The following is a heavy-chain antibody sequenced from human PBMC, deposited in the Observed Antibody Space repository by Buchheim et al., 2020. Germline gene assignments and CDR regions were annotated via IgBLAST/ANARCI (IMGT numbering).Heavy chain of an antibody. CDR3: ARRRGSSSSLFFDY. CDR2: IKQDGNEK. J-gene: IGHJ4*02. CDR1: GFTFSSYW. V-gene: IGHV3-7*01. D-gene: IGHD6-6*01. Sequence: EVQLVESGGGLVQPGGSLRLSCAASGFTFSSYWMSWVRQAPGKGLEWVANIKQDGNEKYYVDPVKGRLTISRDNAKNSLYLQMNSLRAEDTAVYYCARRRGSSSSLFFDYWGQGIL.